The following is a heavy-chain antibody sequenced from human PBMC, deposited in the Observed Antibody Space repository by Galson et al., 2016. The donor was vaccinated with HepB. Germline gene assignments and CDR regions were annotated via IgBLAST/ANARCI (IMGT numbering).Heavy chain of an antibody. Sequence: SLRLYCAASGFTLSKYHMHWVRQAPGKGLEWVALSFHDEDYTYYPDSVKGRFTISRDNTKGTVYLHMNSLRDEDTAVYYCTREANDAFDIWGQGTMVTVSS. J-gene: IGHJ3*02. CDR2: SFHDEDYT. V-gene: IGHV3-30-3*01. CDR1: GFTLSKYH. CDR3: TREANDAFDI.